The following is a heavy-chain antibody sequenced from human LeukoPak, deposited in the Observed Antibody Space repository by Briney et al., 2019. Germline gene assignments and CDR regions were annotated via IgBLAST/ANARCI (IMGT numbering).Heavy chain of an antibody. CDR2: IRYDGSNK. CDR3: ARIYGSGSFWDY. CDR1: GFTFSSYG. D-gene: IGHD3-10*01. Sequence: GGSLRLSCAASGFTFSSYGMHWVRQAPGKGLEWVAFIRYDGSNKYYADSVKGRFTISRDNSKNTLYLQMNSLRVEDTAVYYCARIYGSGSFWDYWGQGTLVTVSS. J-gene: IGHJ4*02. V-gene: IGHV3-30*02.